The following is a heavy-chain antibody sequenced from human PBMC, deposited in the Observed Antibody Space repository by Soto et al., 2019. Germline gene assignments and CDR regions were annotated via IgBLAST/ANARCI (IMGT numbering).Heavy chain of an antibody. D-gene: IGHD4-17*01. J-gene: IGHJ4*02. CDR3: TRDRLTTGNDY. CDR2: IRSKAYGGTT. CDR1: GFTFGDYA. Sequence: GGPLRLSCTASGFTFGDYAMSWFRQAPGKGLEWVGFIRSKAYGGTTEYAASVKGRFTISRDDSKSIAYLQMNSLKTEDTAVYYCTRDRLTTGNDYWGQGTLVTVSS. V-gene: IGHV3-49*03.